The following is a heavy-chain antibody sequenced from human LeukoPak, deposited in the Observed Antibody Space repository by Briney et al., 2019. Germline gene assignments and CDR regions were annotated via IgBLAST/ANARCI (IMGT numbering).Heavy chain of an antibody. CDR2: IIPIFGTA. J-gene: IGHJ4*02. V-gene: IGHV1-69*13. CDR1: GGTFSSYA. CDR3: ARDKDWAFDY. D-gene: IGHD3/OR15-3a*01. Sequence: SVKVSCKASGGTFSSYAISWVRQAPGQGLEWMGGIIPIFGTANYAQKFQGRVTITADESTSTAYMELSSLRAEDTAVYFCARDKDWAFDYWGQGTLVTVSS.